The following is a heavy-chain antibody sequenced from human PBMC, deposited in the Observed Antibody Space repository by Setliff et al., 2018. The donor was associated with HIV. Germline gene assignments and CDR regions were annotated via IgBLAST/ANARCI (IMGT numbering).Heavy chain of an antibody. J-gene: IGHJ3*02. CDR1: GGSMSTYY. V-gene: IGHV4-4*07. Sequence: PSETLSLTCSVSGGSMSTYYWSWIRQPAGKRLEWIGRVYTSGSTIYNPSLRSRVTMSVDTSKRQFSLKLNSVAAADTAVYYCARVFPPIRGAPFGTPPGAFDIWGQGTMVTVSS. D-gene: IGHD2-15*01. CDR3: ARVFPPIRGAPFGTPPGAFDI. CDR2: VYTSGST.